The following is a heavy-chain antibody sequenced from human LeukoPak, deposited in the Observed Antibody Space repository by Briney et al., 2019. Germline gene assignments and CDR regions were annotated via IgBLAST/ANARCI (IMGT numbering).Heavy chain of an antibody. J-gene: IGHJ4*02. Sequence: GGSLRLSCAASGFIFSSYAMNWVRQAPGKGLEWVSGISGSGGSTYYVDSVKGRFTISRDNSKNTLYLQMNSLKTEDTAVYYCTTQVIYCTNGVCYSISFDYWGQGTLVTVSS. CDR1: GFIFSSYA. V-gene: IGHV3-23*01. D-gene: IGHD2-8*01. CDR3: TTQVIYCTNGVCYSISFDY. CDR2: ISGSGGST.